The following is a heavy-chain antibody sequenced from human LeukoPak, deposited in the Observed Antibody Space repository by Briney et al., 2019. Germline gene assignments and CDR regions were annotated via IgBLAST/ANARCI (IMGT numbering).Heavy chain of an antibody. V-gene: IGHV4-31*03. J-gene: IGHJ6*02. D-gene: IGHD3-16*01. CDR2: VYYSGST. Sequence: SETLSLTCTVSGGSISSGSYWWSWIRQHPEKGLEWIGYVYYSGSTYYNPSLKSRVSISVDTSENRLSLTLTSLTAADTAVYSCARGHRSSSAYHCNAMDVWGQGTTVTVSS. CDR1: GGSISSGSYW. CDR3: ARGHRSSSAYHCNAMDV.